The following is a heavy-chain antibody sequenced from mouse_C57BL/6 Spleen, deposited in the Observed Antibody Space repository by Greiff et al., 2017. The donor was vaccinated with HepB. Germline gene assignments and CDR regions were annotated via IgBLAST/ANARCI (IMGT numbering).Heavy chain of an antibody. D-gene: IGHD2-4*01. CDR1: GFTFSSYG. CDR3: ARGDYDRTWFAY. CDR2: ISSGGSYT. J-gene: IGHJ3*01. Sequence: EVHLVESGGDLVKPGGSLKLSCAASGFTFSSYGMSWVRQTPDKRLEWVATISSGGSYTYYPDSVKGRFTISRDNAKNTLYLQMSSLKSEDTAMYYCARGDYDRTWFAYWGQGTLVTVSA. V-gene: IGHV5-6*01.